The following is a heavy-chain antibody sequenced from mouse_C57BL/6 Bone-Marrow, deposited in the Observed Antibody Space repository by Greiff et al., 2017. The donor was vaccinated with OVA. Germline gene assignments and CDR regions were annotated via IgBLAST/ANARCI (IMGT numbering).Heavy chain of an antibody. Sequence: EVKLLESGGGLVQPKGSLKLSCAASGFSFNTYAMNWVRQAPGKGLEWVARIRSKSNNYATYYADSMKDRFTISRDDSESMLYLQMNNLKTEDTAMYYCVRPYYGNTKGWFAYWGQGTLVTVSA. CDR1: GFSFNTYA. D-gene: IGHD2-10*01. CDR2: IRSKSNNYAT. V-gene: IGHV10-1*01. J-gene: IGHJ3*01. CDR3: VRPYYGNTKGWFAY.